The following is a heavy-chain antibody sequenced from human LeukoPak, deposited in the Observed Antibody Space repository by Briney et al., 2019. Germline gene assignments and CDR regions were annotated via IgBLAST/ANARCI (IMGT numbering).Heavy chain of an antibody. V-gene: IGHV1-2*02. D-gene: IGHD3-10*01. J-gene: IGHJ4*02. Sequence: GASVEVSCKASGYTFTGHYMHWVRQAPGQGLEWMGWINPNSGGTTYAQKFQGRVTMTRDTSISTAYMELSRLRSDDTAVYYCARTDRTITMVRGGDLDYWGQGTLVTVSS. CDR1: GYTFTGHY. CDR2: INPNSGGT. CDR3: ARTDRTITMVRGGDLDY.